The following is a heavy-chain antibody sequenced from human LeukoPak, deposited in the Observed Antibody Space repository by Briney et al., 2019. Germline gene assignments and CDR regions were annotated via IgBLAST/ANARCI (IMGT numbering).Heavy chain of an antibody. CDR2: ISAYNGNT. CDR3: ARTRDYYDSSGSSDY. V-gene: IGHV1-18*01. Sequence: ASVKVSCKASGYTFTSYGISWVRQAPGQGPEWMGWISAYNGNTNYAQKLQGRVTMTTDTSTSTAYMELRSLRSDDTAVYYCARTRDYYDSSGSSDYWGQGTLVTVSS. J-gene: IGHJ4*02. CDR1: GYTFTSYG. D-gene: IGHD3-22*01.